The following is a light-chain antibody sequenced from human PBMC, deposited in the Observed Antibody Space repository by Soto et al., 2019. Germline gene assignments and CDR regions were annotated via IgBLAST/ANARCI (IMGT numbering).Light chain of an antibody. J-gene: IGLJ3*02. V-gene: IGLV4-69*01. CDR3: QSLGTGIQV. CDR2: INYDGTH. CDR1: SGYSTYA. Sequence: QAVVTQESSVTVSLRDSVKLTCTLSSGYSTYAIAWHQQQSEKGPRFLMKINYDGTHSKGDGFFDRFSGSSSGAERHLTISSLQSEDEADYYCQSLGTGIQVFGGGTKLTVL.